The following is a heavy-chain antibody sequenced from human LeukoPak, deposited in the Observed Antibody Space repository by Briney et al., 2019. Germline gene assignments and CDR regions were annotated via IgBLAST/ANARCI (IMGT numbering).Heavy chain of an antibody. CDR1: GFNFSSYA. Sequence: PGGSVRLYCAATGFNFSSYAMSWVRQAPAKGLETVSAMSGSGGSTYYADSVKGRFTISRDNSKNTLYLQMNSLRAEDTAVYYCAKDRLSGYSSSWPLSSWFDPWGQGTLVTVSS. CDR2: MSGSGGST. V-gene: IGHV3-23*01. D-gene: IGHD6-13*01. J-gene: IGHJ5*02. CDR3: AKDRLSGYSSSWPLSSWFDP.